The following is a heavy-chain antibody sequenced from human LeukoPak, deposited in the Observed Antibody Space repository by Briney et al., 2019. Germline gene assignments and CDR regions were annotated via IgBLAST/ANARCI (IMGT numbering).Heavy chain of an antibody. Sequence: SETLSLTCTVSGGSISSGGYYWSWIRQHPGKGLEWIGYIYHSGSTYYNPSLKSRVTISVDRSKNQFSLKLSSVTAADTAVYYCARGKDYGDYSFDYWGQGTLVTVSS. CDR1: GGSISSGGYY. J-gene: IGHJ4*02. V-gene: IGHV4-30-2*01. CDR3: ARGKDYGDYSFDY. D-gene: IGHD4-17*01. CDR2: IYHSGST.